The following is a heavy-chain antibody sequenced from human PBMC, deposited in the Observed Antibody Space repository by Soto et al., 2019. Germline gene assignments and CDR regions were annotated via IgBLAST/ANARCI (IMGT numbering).Heavy chain of an antibody. V-gene: IGHV4-31*02. CDR3: AQALVFTGGDGFDT. CDR1: GGSITTGGRY. Sequence: QVRLQEWGPGLVKPSQTLSLKCSVSGGSITTGGRYWSWIRQLPGKGLEWVGDIYYSGNTYYNASLKSRVPTPVEAAKTQFSLKLSSGTAADTAVYYCAQALVFTGGDGFDTWGQGSLVTVSS. CDR2: IYYSGNT. J-gene: IGHJ3*02. D-gene: IGHD1-1*01.